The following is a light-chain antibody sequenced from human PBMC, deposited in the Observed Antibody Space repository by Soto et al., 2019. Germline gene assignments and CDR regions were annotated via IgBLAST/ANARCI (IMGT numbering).Light chain of an antibody. CDR3: QQYASSPLLT. CDR1: QTIGRNY. CDR2: GTS. J-gene: IGKJ4*01. Sequence: EIVLTQSPGTLSLSPGETATLSCRASQTIGRNYLAWYQQKPGQAPRLLIFGTSTRVTGIPDRFSGSGSGTDFTLSISRLEPEDFAVYYCQQYASSPLLTFGGGTKVDIK. V-gene: IGKV3-20*01.